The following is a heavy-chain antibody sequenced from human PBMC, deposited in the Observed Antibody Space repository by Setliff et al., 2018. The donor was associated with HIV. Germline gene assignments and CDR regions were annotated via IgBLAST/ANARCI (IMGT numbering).Heavy chain of an antibody. CDR1: GGSISSGNYY. CDR2: IYTSGSA. CDR3: ARKGYCSSSGCPTPFDF. D-gene: IGHD2-2*01. V-gene: IGHV4-61*02. Sequence: PSETLSLTCTVSGGSISSGNYYWSWIRQAAGKGLEWIGRIYTSGSANYNPSLKSRVTISVDTSKNQFSLKLSSVTVADTALYYCARKGYCSSSGCPTPFDFWGQGTLVTVSS. J-gene: IGHJ4*02.